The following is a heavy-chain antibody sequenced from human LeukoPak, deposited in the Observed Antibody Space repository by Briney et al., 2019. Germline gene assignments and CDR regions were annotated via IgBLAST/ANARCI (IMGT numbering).Heavy chain of an antibody. CDR1: GYTFTSYG. CDR3: ARSFYGDYYYYYYMDV. V-gene: IGHV1-18*01. D-gene: IGHD4-17*01. CDR2: ISAYNGNT. Sequence: GASVKVSCKASGYTFTSYGISWVRQAPGQGLEWMGWISAYNGNTNYAQKLQGRVTMTTDTSTSTAYVELRSLRSDDTAVYYCARSFYGDYYYYYYMDVWGKGTTVTVSS. J-gene: IGHJ6*03.